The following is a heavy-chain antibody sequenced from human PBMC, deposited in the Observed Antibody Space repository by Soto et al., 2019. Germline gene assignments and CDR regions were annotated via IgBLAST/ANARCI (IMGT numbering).Heavy chain of an antibody. J-gene: IGHJ4*02. V-gene: IGHV3-48*01. CDR1: GFTLGAYS. D-gene: IGHD1-26*01. Sequence: PGGSLRLSCVVSGFTLGAYSMNWVRQAPWKGLEWVSYISDSGSRMYYADSVKGRFTISRDSARNSLFLQMNSLRAEDTAVYYCAPQGVGATGYLYWGQGTLVTVSS. CDR2: ISDSGSRM. CDR3: APQGVGATGYLY.